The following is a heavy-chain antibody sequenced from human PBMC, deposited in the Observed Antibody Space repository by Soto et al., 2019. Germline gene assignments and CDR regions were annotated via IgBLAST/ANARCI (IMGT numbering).Heavy chain of an antibody. CDR1: ITNIYY. CDR3: AREPYSSSWRAAFDI. J-gene: IGHJ3*02. V-gene: IGHV4-38-2*02. D-gene: IGHD6-13*01. Sequence: PSETLSLTCAVSITNIYYFGLIRHPPGKGLEWIGSIYHSGSTYYNPSLKSRVTISVDTSKNQFSLKLSSVTAADTAVYYCAREPYSSSWRAAFDIWGQGTMVTV. CDR2: IYHSGST.